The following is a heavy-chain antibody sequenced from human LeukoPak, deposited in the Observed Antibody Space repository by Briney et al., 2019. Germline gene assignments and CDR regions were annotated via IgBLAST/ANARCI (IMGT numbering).Heavy chain of an antibody. V-gene: IGHV1-8*01. Sequence: ASVKVSCKASGYTFTSYDINWVRQATGQGLEWMGWMNPNSGNTGYAQKFQGRVTMTRNTSISTAYMELSSLRSEDTAVYYCARAPSYSSSWYLYYYYYYMDVWGKGTTVTISS. D-gene: IGHD6-13*01. CDR3: ARAPSYSSSWYLYYYYYYMDV. CDR2: MNPNSGNT. J-gene: IGHJ6*03. CDR1: GYTFTSYD.